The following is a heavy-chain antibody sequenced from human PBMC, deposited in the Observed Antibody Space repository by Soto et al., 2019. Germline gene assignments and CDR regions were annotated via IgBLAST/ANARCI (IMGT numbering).Heavy chain of an antibody. CDR1: GFTFSSYA. CDR2: ISGSGGST. Sequence: PGGSLRLSCSASGFTFSSYAMSWVRQAPGKGLEWVSAISGSGGSTYYADSVKGRFTISRDNSKNTLYLQMNSLRAEDTAVYYCANGCSSTSCYFWFDPWGQGTLVTVSS. CDR3: ANGCSSTSCYFWFDP. D-gene: IGHD2-2*01. V-gene: IGHV3-23*01. J-gene: IGHJ5*02.